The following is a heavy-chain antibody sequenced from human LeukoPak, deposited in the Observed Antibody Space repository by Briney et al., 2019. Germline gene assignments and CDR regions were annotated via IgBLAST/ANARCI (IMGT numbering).Heavy chain of an antibody. J-gene: IGHJ4*02. D-gene: IGHD1-26*01. CDR2: IYYSGST. CDR3: ARAGLGTYYGTYYFDY. V-gene: IGHV4-39*01. CDR1: GGSISGSSYY. Sequence: SETLSLTCTVSGGSISGSSYYWGWIRQPPGKGLEWIGSIYYSGSTYYNPSLKSRVTISVDTSKNQFSLKLSSVTAADTAVCYCARAGLGTYYGTYYFDYWGQGTLVTVSS.